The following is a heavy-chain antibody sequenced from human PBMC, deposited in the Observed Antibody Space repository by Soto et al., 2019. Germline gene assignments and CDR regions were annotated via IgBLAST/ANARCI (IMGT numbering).Heavy chain of an antibody. CDR3: AKDIVALSPFRVYNAMDV. CDR1: GFTFSSYA. Sequence: GGSLRLSCAASGFTFSSYAMSWVRQAPGKGLEWVSDISSSSSTIYYVDSVKGRFTISRDNAKNSLYLEMNSLRVEDTAFYCCAKDIVALSPFRVYNAMDVWGQGTTVTVSS. J-gene: IGHJ6*02. V-gene: IGHV3-48*01. D-gene: IGHD2-21*01. CDR2: ISSSSSTI.